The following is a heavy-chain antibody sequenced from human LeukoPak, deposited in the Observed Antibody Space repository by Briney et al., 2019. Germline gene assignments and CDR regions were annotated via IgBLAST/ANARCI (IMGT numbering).Heavy chain of an antibody. CDR3: ARLYRSSFDY. D-gene: IGHD6-13*01. J-gene: IGHJ4*02. V-gene: IGHV1-2*02. Sequence: ASVKVSCKTSGYTFTGYYIYWVRQAPGQGLEWMGWINPNSGDTNYDQKFQGRVTMTRDTSISTAYMELSRLRSDDTAVYYCARLYRSSFDYWGQGTLVTVSS. CDR2: INPNSGDT. CDR1: GYTFTGYY.